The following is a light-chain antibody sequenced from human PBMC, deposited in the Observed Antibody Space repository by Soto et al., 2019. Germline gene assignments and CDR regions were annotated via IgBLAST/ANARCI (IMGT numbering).Light chain of an antibody. CDR2: EVT. J-gene: IGLJ1*01. CDR1: ISDIGAYNY. CDR3: SSYASTSTLYV. V-gene: IGLV2-14*01. Sequence: QSVLTQPASVSGSPGQAITISRIRTISDIGAYNYVSWYQQHPGKVPKLMMYEVTNRPSGLSNRFSGSKSGNTASLTISGLQTEDEADYFCSSYASTSTLYVFGTGTKAPS.